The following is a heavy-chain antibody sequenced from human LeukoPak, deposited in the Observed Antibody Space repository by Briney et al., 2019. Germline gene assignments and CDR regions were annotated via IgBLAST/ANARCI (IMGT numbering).Heavy chain of an antibody. Sequence: GGSLKLSCAASGFTFSGSAMRWVRQASGKGLEWVGRIRSKANSYATAYAASVKGRFTISRDDSKNTAYLQMNSLKTEDTAVYYCTRAGDDYVWEDFDYWGQGTLVTVSS. J-gene: IGHJ4*02. CDR3: TRAGDDYVWEDFDY. CDR2: IRSKANSYAT. V-gene: IGHV3-73*01. D-gene: IGHD3-16*01. CDR1: GFTFSGSA.